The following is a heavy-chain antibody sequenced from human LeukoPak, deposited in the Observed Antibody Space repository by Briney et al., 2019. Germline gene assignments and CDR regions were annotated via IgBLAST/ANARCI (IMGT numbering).Heavy chain of an antibody. V-gene: IGHV3-48*03. CDR3: ARARSYFVY. Sequence: GGSLRLSCAASGFTFSSYEMNWVRQAPGKGLEWVSYISSSGGTIYYADSVKGRFTISRDNAKNSLYLQMNSLRAEDTAVYYCARARSYFVYWGQGTLVTVSS. CDR2: ISSSGGTI. J-gene: IGHJ4*02. CDR1: GFTFSSYE.